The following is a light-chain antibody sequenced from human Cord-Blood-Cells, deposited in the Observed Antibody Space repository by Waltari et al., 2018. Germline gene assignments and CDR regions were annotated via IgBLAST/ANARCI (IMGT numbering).Light chain of an antibody. CDR1: QDISNY. Sequence: IQMTKSPSSLSASAGDRVTITCQASQDISNYLNWYQQKPGKAPKLLIYDASNLETGVPSRFSGSGSVTDFTFTISSLQPEDIATYYCQQYDNLPYTFGQGTKLEIK. V-gene: IGKV1-33*01. J-gene: IGKJ2*01. CDR2: DAS. CDR3: QQYDNLPYT.